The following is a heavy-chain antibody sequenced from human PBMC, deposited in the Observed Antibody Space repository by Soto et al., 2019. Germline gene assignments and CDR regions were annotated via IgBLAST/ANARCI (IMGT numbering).Heavy chain of an antibody. V-gene: IGHV4-59*08. CDR1: GGSINNYY. J-gene: IGHJ4*02. D-gene: IGHD5-18*01. CDR2: IYYSGST. Sequence: SETLSLTCTVSGGSINNYYWSWIRQPPGKGLEWIGYIYYSGSTNYNPSLKSRVTISVDTSKNQFSLKLSSVTAADTAVYYCARWVDTAMVVSYYFDYWGQGTLVTVSS. CDR3: ARWVDTAMVVSYYFDY.